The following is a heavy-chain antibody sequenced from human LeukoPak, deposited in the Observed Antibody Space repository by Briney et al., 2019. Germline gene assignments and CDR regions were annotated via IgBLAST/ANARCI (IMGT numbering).Heavy chain of an antibody. D-gene: IGHD5-12*01. V-gene: IGHV3-7*01. CDR2: IKYDGIDK. CDR1: GFIFTDYW. J-gene: IGHJ5*02. CDR3: AKGRGYSGYDSPA. Sequence: GGSLRLSCAASGFIFTDYWMNWVRQAPGKGLEWVAMIKYDGIDKKYLDSVKGRFTISRDNAKNSLYLEMNSLRAEDTAMYYCAKGRGYSGYDSPAWGQGTLVTVSS.